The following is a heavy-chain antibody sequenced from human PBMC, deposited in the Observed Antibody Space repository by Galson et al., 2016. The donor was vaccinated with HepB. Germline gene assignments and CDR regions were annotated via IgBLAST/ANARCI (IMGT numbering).Heavy chain of an antibody. J-gene: IGHJ6*02. CDR1: GYTFTTYG. D-gene: IGHD2-2*01. Sequence: SVKVSCKASGYTFTTYGISRVRQAPGQGLEWMGWNSAYNGKTNYAQKLQGRVPMTKDTSTSTAYMELRSLRSYDTAVYYCARDPRKLRYQLLEIYYYYYAMYVWGQGTTVTASS. CDR3: ARDPRKLRYQLLEIYYYYYAMYV. V-gene: IGHV1-18*01. CDR2: NSAYNGKT.